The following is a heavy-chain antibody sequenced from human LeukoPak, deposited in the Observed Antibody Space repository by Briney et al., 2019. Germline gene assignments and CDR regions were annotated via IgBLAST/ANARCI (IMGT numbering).Heavy chain of an antibody. J-gene: IGHJ3*02. CDR2: ISYDGSNK. D-gene: IGHD4-17*01. CDR3: AKDRTYDYGTYDASDI. CDR1: GFTFDSYG. V-gene: IGHV3-30*18. Sequence: GRSLRLSCAASGFTFDSYGMHWVRQAPGKGLEWVAVISYDGSNKYYVDSVKGRFTISRDNSKNTLYLQMNSLRPEDTAVYYCAKDRTYDYGTYDASDIWGPGTMVTVSS.